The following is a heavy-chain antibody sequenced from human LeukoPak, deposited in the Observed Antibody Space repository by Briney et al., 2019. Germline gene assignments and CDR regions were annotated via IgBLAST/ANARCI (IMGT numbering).Heavy chain of an antibody. Sequence: GGSLRLSCAASGFTFSSYEMNWVRQAPGKGLEWVSYISSSGSTIYYADSVKGRFTISRDNAQTSLYLQMTSLRAEDTAVYYCASQQWFGELLKDYWGQGTLVTVSS. J-gene: IGHJ4*02. CDR3: ASQQWFGELLKDY. D-gene: IGHD3-10*01. CDR1: GFTFSSYE. CDR2: ISSSGSTI. V-gene: IGHV3-48*03.